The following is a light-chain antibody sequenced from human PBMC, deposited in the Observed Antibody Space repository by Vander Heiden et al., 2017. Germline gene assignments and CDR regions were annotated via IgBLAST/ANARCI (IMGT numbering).Light chain of an antibody. V-gene: IGLV1-40*01. Sequence: QSVLPQPPSVSGAPGQRVTLSCTGCRSHIGAGSDVPWNQQSSGTAPNLLIYGTSNRPAGGPDRFAGYKSATAASRAITGLQAEDEDDYYCQSYDSSYVVFGGGTKRTVL. CDR1: RSHIGAGSD. CDR2: GTS. J-gene: IGLJ2*01. CDR3: QSYDSSYVV.